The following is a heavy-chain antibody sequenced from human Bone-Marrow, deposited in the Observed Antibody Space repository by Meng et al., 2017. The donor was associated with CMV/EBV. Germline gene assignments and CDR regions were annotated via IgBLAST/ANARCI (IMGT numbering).Heavy chain of an antibody. Sequence: GESLKISCAASGFTFSSYAMSWVRQAPGKGLEWVSAISGSGGSTYYADSVKGRFTISRDNSKNTLYLQMNSLRAEDTAVYYCASLVVVAATDDYWGQGTLVTVSS. V-gene: IGHV3-23*01. CDR2: ISGSGGST. CDR3: ASLVVVAATDDY. D-gene: IGHD2-15*01. J-gene: IGHJ4*02. CDR1: GFTFSSYA.